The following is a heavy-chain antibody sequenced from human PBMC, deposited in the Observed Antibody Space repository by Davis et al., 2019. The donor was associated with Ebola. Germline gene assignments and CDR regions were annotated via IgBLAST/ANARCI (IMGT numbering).Heavy chain of an antibody. CDR1: GGSFSGYY. V-gene: IGHV4-34*01. J-gene: IGHJ4*02. CDR3: ASGSGAGLVGANFDY. D-gene: IGHD1-26*01. Sequence: MPSEPLSLTCAVYGGSFSGYYWRWIRQPPGKVLGWIGEINHSGSTNYNPSLKSRVTISVDTSRNQFSLKLSSVTAADTAAYYCASGSGAGLVGANFDYWGQGTLVTVSS. CDR2: INHSGST.